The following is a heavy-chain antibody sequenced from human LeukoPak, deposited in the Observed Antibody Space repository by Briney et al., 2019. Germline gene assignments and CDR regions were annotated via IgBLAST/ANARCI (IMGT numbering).Heavy chain of an antibody. CDR1: GFTFSSHS. J-gene: IGHJ4*02. CDR3: AKDFYGSGSYYLDY. CDR2: ISSSRSYI. Sequence: GGSLRLSCAASGFTFSSHSMSWVRQAPGKGLEWVSFISSSRSYIYYPDSVKGRFTISRDNAKSSLYLQMNSLRAEDTAVYYCAKDFYGSGSYYLDYWGQGTLVTVSS. D-gene: IGHD3-10*01. V-gene: IGHV3-21*01.